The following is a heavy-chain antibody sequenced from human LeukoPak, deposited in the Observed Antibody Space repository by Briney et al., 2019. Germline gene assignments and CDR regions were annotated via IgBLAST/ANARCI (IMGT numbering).Heavy chain of an antibody. CDR1: GYTFTGYY. D-gene: IGHD2-2*01. V-gene: IGHV1-46*01. CDR2: INPSGGST. Sequence: VASVKVSCKASGYTFTGYYMHWVRQAPGQGLEWMGIINPSGGSTSYAQKFQGRVTMTRDTSTSTVYMELSSLRSEDTAVYYCARDQGHCSSTSCRAPFDYWGQGTLVTVSS. J-gene: IGHJ4*02. CDR3: ARDQGHCSSTSCRAPFDY.